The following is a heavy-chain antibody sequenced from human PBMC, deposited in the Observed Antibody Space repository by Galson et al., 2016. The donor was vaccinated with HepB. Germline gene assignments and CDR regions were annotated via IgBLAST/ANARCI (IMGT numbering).Heavy chain of an antibody. J-gene: IGHJ3*01. CDR2: INPNSGDT. CDR1: GYTFTDYY. V-gene: IGHV1-2*02. Sequence: SVKVSCKASGYTFTDYYMHWVRQAPGQGLEWMGWINPNSGDTNYAQKFQGRVSMTRDTSISTAYMELNRLRSDDTAVYYCAGDRMSYYCSGGRCYSFDFWGQGTMVTVSS. CDR3: AGDRMSYYCSGGRCYSFDF. D-gene: IGHD2-15*01.